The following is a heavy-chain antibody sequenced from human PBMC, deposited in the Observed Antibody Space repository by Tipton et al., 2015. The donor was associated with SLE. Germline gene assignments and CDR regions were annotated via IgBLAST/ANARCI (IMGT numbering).Heavy chain of an antibody. CDR1: GGSISSHY. Sequence: TLSLTCTVSGGSISSHYWSWIRQPPGKGLEWIGYVYYSGSTSYNPSLKSQVTISVETSKNQFSLKLSSVTAADTAVYYCAGALSIAAAGPYYFDYWGQGTLVTVSS. V-gene: IGHV4-59*11. CDR2: VYYSGST. D-gene: IGHD6-13*01. J-gene: IGHJ4*02. CDR3: AGALSIAAAGPYYFDY.